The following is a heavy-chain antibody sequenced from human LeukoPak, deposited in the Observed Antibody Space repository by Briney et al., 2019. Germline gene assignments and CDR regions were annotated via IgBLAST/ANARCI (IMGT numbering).Heavy chain of an antibody. D-gene: IGHD1-26*01. J-gene: IGHJ5*02. CDR3: ARALLLRPYNWFDP. V-gene: IGHV4-38-2*02. Sequence: SETLSLTCTVSGYSISSGYYWGWIRQPPGKGLEWIGSIYHSGSTYYNPSLKSRVTISVDTSKNQFSLKLSSVTAADTAVYYCARALLLRPYNWFDPWGQGTLVTFSS. CDR1: GYSISSGYY. CDR2: IYHSGST.